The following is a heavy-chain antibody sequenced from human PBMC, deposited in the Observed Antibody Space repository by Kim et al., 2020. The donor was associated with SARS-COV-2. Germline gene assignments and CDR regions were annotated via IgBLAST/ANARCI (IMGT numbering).Heavy chain of an antibody. V-gene: IGHV1-69*01. CDR3: ARDPIGRSGAFDI. Sequence: YAQKFQGRVTITADESTSTAYMELSSLRSEDTAVYYCARDPIGRSGAFDIWGQGTMVTVSS. J-gene: IGHJ3*02. D-gene: IGHD3-10*01.